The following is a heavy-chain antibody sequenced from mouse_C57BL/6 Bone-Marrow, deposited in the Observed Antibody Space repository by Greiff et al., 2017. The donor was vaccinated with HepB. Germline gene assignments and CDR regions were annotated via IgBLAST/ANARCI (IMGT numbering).Heavy chain of an antibody. CDR3: TTSYSNLWFAY. Sequence: VQLQQSGAELVRPGASVKLSCTASGFNIKDDYMHWVKQRPEQGLEWIGWIDPENGDTEYASKLQGKATITADTSSNTAYLQLSSLTSEDTAVYYCTTSYSNLWFAYWGQGTLVTVSA. CDR1: GFNIKDDY. J-gene: IGHJ3*01. V-gene: IGHV14-4*01. CDR2: IDPENGDT. D-gene: IGHD2-5*01.